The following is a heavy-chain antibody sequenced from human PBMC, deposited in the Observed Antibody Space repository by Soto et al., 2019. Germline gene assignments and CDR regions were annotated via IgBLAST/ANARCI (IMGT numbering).Heavy chain of an antibody. Sequence: ASVKGSCKASGYTFTSYAMHWVRQAPGQRLEWMGWINAGNGNTKYSQKFQGRVTITRDTSASTAYMELSSLRSEDTAVYYCARPWQWEHEIDAFDIWGQGTMVTVSS. CDR2: INAGNGNT. CDR3: ARPWQWEHEIDAFDI. J-gene: IGHJ3*02. V-gene: IGHV1-3*01. CDR1: GYTFTSYA. D-gene: IGHD1-26*01.